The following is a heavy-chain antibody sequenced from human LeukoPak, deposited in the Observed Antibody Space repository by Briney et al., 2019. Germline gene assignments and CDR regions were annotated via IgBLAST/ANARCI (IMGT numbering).Heavy chain of an antibody. CDR3: ARDANYYDSSGYTFNWFDP. V-gene: IGHV4-59*01. D-gene: IGHD3-22*01. CDR2: TYYSGST. CDR1: GGSISSYY. J-gene: IGHJ5*02. Sequence: SETLSLTCTVSGGSISSYYWSWIRQPPGKGLEWIGYTYYSGSTNYNPSLKSRVTISVNTSKNQFSLKLSSVTAADTAVYYCARDANYYDSSGYTFNWFDPWGQGTLVTVSS.